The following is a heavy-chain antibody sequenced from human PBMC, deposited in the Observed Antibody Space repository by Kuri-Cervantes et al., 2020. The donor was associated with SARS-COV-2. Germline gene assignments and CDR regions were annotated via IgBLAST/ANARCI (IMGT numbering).Heavy chain of an antibody. CDR1: GVSISSSNYY. D-gene: IGHD4-17*01. V-gene: IGHV4-39*07. J-gene: IGHJ4*02. CDR2: IYYSENT. Sequence: SETLSLTCTVSGVSISSSNYYWGWIRQPPGKGLEWIRRIYYSENTYYNPSLKNRVTISVDTSKNQFSLKLKSVTAADTAVYYCVVSTLEIGDYEDYWGQGTLVTVSS. CDR3: VVSTLEIGDYEDY.